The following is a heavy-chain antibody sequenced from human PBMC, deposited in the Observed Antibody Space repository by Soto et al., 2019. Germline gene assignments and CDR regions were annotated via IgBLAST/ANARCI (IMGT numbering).Heavy chain of an antibody. V-gene: IGHV6-1*01. D-gene: IGHD3-16*01. CDR3: ARDRDLAAIDN. CDR1: GDSVSSNSDA. Sequence: SQTLSLTCAISGDSVSSNSDAWNWIRQSPSRELEWLGRTYYRYKRDSEYAVPVKSRISINSDTYKKQYSLQLKSVTPDDTAVYYCARDRDLAAIDNWGQGTLVTVSS. J-gene: IGHJ4*02. CDR2: TYYRYKRDS.